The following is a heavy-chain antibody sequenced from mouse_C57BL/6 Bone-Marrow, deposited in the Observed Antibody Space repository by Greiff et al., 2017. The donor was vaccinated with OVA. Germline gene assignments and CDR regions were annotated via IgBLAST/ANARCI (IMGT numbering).Heavy chain of an antibody. D-gene: IGHD2-4*01. J-gene: IGHJ2*01. Sequence: EVMLVESGEGLVKPGGSLKLSCAASGFTFSSYAMSWVRQTPEKRLEWVAYISSGGDYIYYADTVKGRFTISRDNARNTLYLQMSSLKSEDTAMYYCTRGGVYDYYFDYWGQGTTLTVSS. CDR1: GFTFSSYA. V-gene: IGHV5S21*01. CDR2: ISSGGDYI. CDR3: TRGGVYDYYFDY.